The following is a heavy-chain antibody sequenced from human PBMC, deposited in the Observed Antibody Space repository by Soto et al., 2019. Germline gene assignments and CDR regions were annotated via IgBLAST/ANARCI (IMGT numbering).Heavy chain of an antibody. D-gene: IGHD2-2*01. V-gene: IGHV1-2*02. Sequence: ASVKVSCKASRYTFTSYDIFWVRQSPGQGLEWMGWINTDSGDTHYAQNFQGRVTMTRDTSISTAYMELNNLLSDDTAVYYCARRSSTYLDEIIYDPWGQGTLVTVSS. CDR1: RYTFTSYD. J-gene: IGHJ5*02. CDR3: ARRSSTYLDEIIYDP. CDR2: INTDSGDT.